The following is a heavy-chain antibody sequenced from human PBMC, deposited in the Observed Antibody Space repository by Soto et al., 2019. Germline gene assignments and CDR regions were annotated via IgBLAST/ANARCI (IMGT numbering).Heavy chain of an antibody. D-gene: IGHD6-13*01. V-gene: IGHV5-51*01. Sequence: GESLKISYKGSGYNFTSYWIGWVRQMPGKRLEWMGIIYPGDSDTRYSPSFQGQVTISADKSISTAYLQWSSLKASDTAMYYCARRGAARTQDYWGQGTLVTVSS. CDR3: ARRGAARTQDY. J-gene: IGHJ4*02. CDR1: GYNFTSYW. CDR2: IYPGDSDT.